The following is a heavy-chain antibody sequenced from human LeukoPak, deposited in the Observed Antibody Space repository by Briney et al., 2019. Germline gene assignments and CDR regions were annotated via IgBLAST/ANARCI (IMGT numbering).Heavy chain of an antibody. D-gene: IGHD3-16*01. CDR2: IYYSGST. V-gene: IGHV4-39*07. Sequence: SDPLSLTCTLSGRPISSSSDYWGWSRQPRGKGLEWIGRIYYSGSTYYNPALQSRHPITVDTSKNQFSHELRSVRAEGTVVLYCAPSHRILMKTFGGVTAEGRDHWGQGTLVTVSS. CDR3: APSHRILMKTFGGVTAEGRDH. CDR1: GRPISSSSDY. J-gene: IGHJ4*02.